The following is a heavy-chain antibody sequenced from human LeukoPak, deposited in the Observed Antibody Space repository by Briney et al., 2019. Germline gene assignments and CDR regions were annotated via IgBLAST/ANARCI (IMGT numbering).Heavy chain of an antibody. Sequence: SGPTLVKHTQTLTLTCTFSGFSLSTSGMCVSWIRQPPGKALEWFARIDWDDDKYYSTSLKTRLTISKDTSKNQVVLTMTDMDPVDTATYYCARITVNYDSSGAPYYGMDVWGQGTTVTVSS. V-gene: IGHV2-70*11. J-gene: IGHJ6*02. CDR3: ARITVNYDSSGAPYYGMDV. CDR2: IDWDDDK. CDR1: GFSLSTSGMC. D-gene: IGHD3-22*01.